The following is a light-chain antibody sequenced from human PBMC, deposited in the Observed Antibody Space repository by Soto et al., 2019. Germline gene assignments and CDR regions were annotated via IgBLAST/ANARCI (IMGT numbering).Light chain of an antibody. J-gene: IGKJ2*01. Sequence: EIVLTQSPATLSLSPGERATLSCRASQSVSSYLAWYQQKPGQAPRLLIYDASNRATGIPARFSGSGSGTDFTLTISSLEPEDFAVYYCQQRSNWLXTFGQGTKVDIK. CDR3: QQRSNWLXT. CDR2: DAS. V-gene: IGKV3-11*01. CDR1: QSVSSY.